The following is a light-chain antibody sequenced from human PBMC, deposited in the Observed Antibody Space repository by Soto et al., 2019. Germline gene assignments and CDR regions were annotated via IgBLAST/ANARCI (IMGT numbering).Light chain of an antibody. Sequence: VMTHSPLSLPVTLGQPASISCSSNQSLLHSNGYNYLDWYLQKPGQSPQLLIYLGSNRASGVPDRFSGSGSGTDFTLKISRVEAEDVGVYYCMQALQTRTFGQGTKVDIK. V-gene: IGKV2-28*01. CDR2: LGS. CDR1: QSLLHSNGYNY. CDR3: MQALQTRT. J-gene: IGKJ1*01.